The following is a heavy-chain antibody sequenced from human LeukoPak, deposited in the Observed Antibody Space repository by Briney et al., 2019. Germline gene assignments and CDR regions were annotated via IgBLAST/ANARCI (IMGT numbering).Heavy chain of an antibody. J-gene: IGHJ4*02. CDR1: GFTFSSYS. Sequence: GGSLRLSCAASGFTFSSYSMNWVRQAPGKGLEWVSSISSSSSYIYYADSVKGRFTISRDNAKNSLYLQMNSLRAEDTAVYYCARDSRYCSGGSCSLYFDYWGQGTLVTVSS. CDR2: ISSSSSYI. V-gene: IGHV3-21*01. D-gene: IGHD2-15*01. CDR3: ARDSRYCSGGSCSLYFDY.